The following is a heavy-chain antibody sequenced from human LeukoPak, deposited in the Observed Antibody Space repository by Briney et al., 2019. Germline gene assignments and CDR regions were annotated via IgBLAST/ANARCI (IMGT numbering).Heavy chain of an antibody. CDR1: GFTVSSNY. J-gene: IGHJ4*02. V-gene: IGHV3-53*01. CDR3: AKDRTYYSDSSAYYFSPPLHHY. D-gene: IGHD3-22*01. CDR2: IYSGGPT. Sequence: GGSLRLSCAASGFTVSSNYMTWVRQAPGKGLEWVSIIYSGGPTYYADSVKGRFTISRDISKNTVYLQMNSLRTEDSAVYYCAKDRTYYSDSSAYYFSPPLHHYWGQGTLVTVSS.